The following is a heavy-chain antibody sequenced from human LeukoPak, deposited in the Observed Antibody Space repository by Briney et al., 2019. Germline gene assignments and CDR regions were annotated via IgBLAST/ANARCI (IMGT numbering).Heavy chain of an antibody. CDR2: IYYSGST. J-gene: IGHJ4*02. V-gene: IGHV4-59*08. D-gene: IGHD3-10*01. CDR1: GGSISTYY. CDR3: ARHAGRAWFGELSY. Sequence: SETLSLTCTVSGGSISTYYWSWIRQPPGKGLEWMGYIYYSGSTNYNPSLKSRVTISVDTSKNQFSLKLSSVTAADTAVYYCARHAGRAWFGELSYWGQGTLVTVSS.